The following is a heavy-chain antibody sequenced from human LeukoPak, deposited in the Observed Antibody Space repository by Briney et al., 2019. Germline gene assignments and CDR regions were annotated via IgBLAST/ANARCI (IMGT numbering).Heavy chain of an antibody. CDR3: AKWGDYDVLTGYYDPDY. D-gene: IGHD3-9*01. CDR2: ITGSGGGT. CDR1: GFTFSHYA. J-gene: IGHJ4*02. Sequence: GGSLRLSCAASGFTFSHYAMRWVRQAPGEGLEWVSAITGSGGGTYYADSVKGRFTIYRDNSKNTLYLQMNSLRAEDTAVYYCAKWGDYDVLTGYYDPDYWGQGTLVTVSS. V-gene: IGHV3-23*01.